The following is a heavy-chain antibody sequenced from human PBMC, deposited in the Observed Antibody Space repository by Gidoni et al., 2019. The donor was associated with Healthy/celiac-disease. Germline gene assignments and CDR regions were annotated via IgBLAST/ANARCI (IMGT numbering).Heavy chain of an antibody. CDR3: ARASIAARSFDY. D-gene: IGHD6-6*01. CDR1: RFPVDDYA. Sequence: EVQLVESGGGLVQPGRSLRLSCAASRFPVDDYAMHWVRQAPGKGLGWVSGISWNSGSIGYADSVKGRFTISRDNAKNSLYLQMNRLRAEDTALYYCARASIAARSFDYWGQGTLVTVSS. CDR2: ISWNSGSI. J-gene: IGHJ4*02. V-gene: IGHV3-9*01.